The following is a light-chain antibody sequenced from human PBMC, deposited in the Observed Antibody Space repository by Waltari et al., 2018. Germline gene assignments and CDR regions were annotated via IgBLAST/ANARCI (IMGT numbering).Light chain of an antibody. CDR2: GAT. Sequence: DIQMTQSPSSLPASVGDRVTISCRASQRISSYLNWYQQKPGKAPRLLIYGATSLQSGVQSRFSGSGSGTDFTLTISSLQPEDFATYYCQQTYRTPRTFGQGTKVDI. V-gene: IGKV1-39*01. CDR1: QRISSY. J-gene: IGKJ1*01. CDR3: QQTYRTPRT.